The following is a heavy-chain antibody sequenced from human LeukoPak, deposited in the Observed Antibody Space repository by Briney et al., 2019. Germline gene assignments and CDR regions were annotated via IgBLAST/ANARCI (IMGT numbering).Heavy chain of an antibody. CDR2: INHSGST. D-gene: IGHD6-13*01. CDR3: ARLGAAAVHVYFDY. J-gene: IGHJ4*02. Sequence: TSETLSLTCAVYGGSFSGYYWSWIRQPPGKGLEWIGEINHSGSTNYNPSLKSRVTISVDTSKNQFSLKLSSVTAADTAVYYCARLGAAAVHVYFDYWGQGTLVTVSS. V-gene: IGHV4-34*01. CDR1: GGSFSGYY.